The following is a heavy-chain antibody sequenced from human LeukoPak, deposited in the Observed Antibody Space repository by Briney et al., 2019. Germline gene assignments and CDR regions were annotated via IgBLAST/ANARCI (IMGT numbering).Heavy chain of an antibody. J-gene: IGHJ4*02. CDR1: GGSISSSSYY. Sequence: SETLSLTCTVSGGSISSSSYYWGWIRQPPGKGLEWIGSIYYSGSTYYNPSLKSRVTISVDTSKNQFSLKLSSVTAADTAVYYCARVRCYDKGDDYWGQGTLVTVSS. CDR2: IYYSGST. V-gene: IGHV4-39*07. CDR3: ARVRCYDKGDDY. D-gene: IGHD3-22*01.